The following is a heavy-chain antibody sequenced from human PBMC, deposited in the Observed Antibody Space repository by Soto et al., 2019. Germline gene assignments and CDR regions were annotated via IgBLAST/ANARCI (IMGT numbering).Heavy chain of an antibody. D-gene: IGHD3-9*01. CDR1: GFTFSNAW. CDR2: IKSKTDGGTT. J-gene: IGHJ4*02. V-gene: IGHV3-15*01. Sequence: GGSLRLSCAASGFTFSNAWMSWVRQAPGKGLEWVGRIKSKTDGGTTDYAAPVKGRFTISRDDSKNTLYLQMNSLKTEDTAVYYCTPHPPRYFDWLSVYYFDYWGQGTLVTVSS. CDR3: TPHPPRYFDWLSVYYFDY.